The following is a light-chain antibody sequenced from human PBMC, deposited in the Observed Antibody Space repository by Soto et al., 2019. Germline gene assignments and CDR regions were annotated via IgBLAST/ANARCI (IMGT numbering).Light chain of an antibody. CDR1: QSVGNN. CDR3: QQHANWPLT. Sequence: EIVLTRSPATLSLSPGERATLSCRASQSVGNNLAWYQQKPGQAPGLLVYEASTRATGIPARFSGSGSGTDFTLTISSLEPEDFAVYYCQQHANWPLTFGGGTKVDI. J-gene: IGKJ4*01. V-gene: IGKV3-11*01. CDR2: EAS.